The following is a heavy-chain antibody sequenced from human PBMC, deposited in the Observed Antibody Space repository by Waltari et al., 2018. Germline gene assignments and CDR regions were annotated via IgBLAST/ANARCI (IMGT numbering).Heavy chain of an antibody. J-gene: IGHJ5*02. CDR3: ANSGDRYDFPDWFDP. V-gene: IGHV3-53*01. D-gene: IGHD3-3*01. CDR2: IYSGGST. CDR1: GFTVSSNY. Sequence: EVQLVESGGGLIQPGGSLGLSCAASGFTVSSNYMSWVRQAPGKGLEWVSIIYSGGSTYYADSVKGRFTISRDNSKNTLYLQMNSLRAEDTAVYYCANSGDRYDFPDWFDPWGQGTLVTVSS.